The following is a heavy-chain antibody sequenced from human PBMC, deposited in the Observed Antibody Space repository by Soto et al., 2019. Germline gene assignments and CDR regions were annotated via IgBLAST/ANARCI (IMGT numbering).Heavy chain of an antibody. CDR3: VRAPMVRGVIKASAPDY. V-gene: IGHV1-18*01. CDR1: GYIFTSYG. D-gene: IGHD3-10*01. CDR2: ISADNGNT. Sequence: QVQLVQSGAEVKKPGASVKVSCKASGYIFTSYGISWVRQAPGQGLEWMGWISADNGNTNYVQKLQGRVTMTTDTSTSTAYMELRSLRSDDTAVYYCVRAPMVRGVIKASAPDYWGQGTLVTVSS. J-gene: IGHJ4*02.